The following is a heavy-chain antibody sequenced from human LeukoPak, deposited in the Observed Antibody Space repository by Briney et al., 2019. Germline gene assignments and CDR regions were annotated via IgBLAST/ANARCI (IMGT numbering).Heavy chain of an antibody. Sequence: GGSLRLSCAAPGFTFSSYSMNWVRQAPGKGLEWVSSISSSSSYIYYADSVKGRFTISRDNAKNSLYLQMNSMRAEDTAVYYCARDSPAYYDFWSGYYNGGVSRPQDYWGQGTLVTVSS. D-gene: IGHD3-3*01. J-gene: IGHJ4*02. CDR1: GFTFSSYS. CDR3: ARDSPAYYDFWSGYYNGGVSRPQDY. V-gene: IGHV3-21*01. CDR2: ISSSSSYI.